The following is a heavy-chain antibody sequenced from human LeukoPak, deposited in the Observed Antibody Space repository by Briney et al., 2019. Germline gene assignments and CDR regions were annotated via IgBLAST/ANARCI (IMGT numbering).Heavy chain of an antibody. CDR1: GYTFTSYG. D-gene: IGHD3-22*01. CDR3: AREAAYYYDSSGSDY. J-gene: IGHJ4*02. V-gene: IGHV1-18*01. Sequence: VASVKVSCKASGYTFTSYGISWVRHAPGQGLEWMGCISAYNGNINYAQKLQGRVTMTKDTSTSTAYVELRSLRSDDTAVYYCAREAAYYYDSSGSDYWGQGTLVTVSS. CDR2: ISAYNGNI.